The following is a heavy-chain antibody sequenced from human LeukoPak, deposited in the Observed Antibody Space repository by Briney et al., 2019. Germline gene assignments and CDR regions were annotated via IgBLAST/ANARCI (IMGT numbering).Heavy chain of an antibody. CDR3: ARDHVDTAFGRNYNWFDP. V-gene: IGHV4-39*07. CDR2: IYYSGST. D-gene: IGHD5-18*01. CDR1: GGSISSSSYY. Sequence: PSETLSLTCTVSGGSISSSSYYWGWIRQPPGKGMEWIGSIYYSGSTYYNPSLKSRVTISVDTSKNQFSLKLSSVTAADTAVYYCARDHVDTAFGRNYNWFDPWGQGTLVTVSS. J-gene: IGHJ5*02.